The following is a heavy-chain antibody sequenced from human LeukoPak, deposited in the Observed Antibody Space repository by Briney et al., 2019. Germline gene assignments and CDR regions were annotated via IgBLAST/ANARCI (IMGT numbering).Heavy chain of an antibody. V-gene: IGHV3-23*01. J-gene: IGHJ5*01. CDR1: GFTFSSYG. CDR3: AKSPGTAAGYWFDS. CDR2: VTNSGGDT. D-gene: IGHD6-13*01. Sequence: PGGSLRLSCAASGFTFSSYGMSWVRQVPGKGLEWVSAVTNSGGDTYYADSVKGRFTISRDNSNNTPYLQMYSLRAEDTALYYCAKSPGTAAGYWFDSWGQGALVTVSS.